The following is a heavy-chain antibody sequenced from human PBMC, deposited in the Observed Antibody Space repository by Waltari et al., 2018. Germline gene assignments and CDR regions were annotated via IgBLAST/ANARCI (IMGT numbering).Heavy chain of an antibody. CDR2: IYWNDDK. CDR3: AHRSHYADYYYYYGMDV. V-gene: IGHV2-5*01. J-gene: IGHJ6*02. CDR1: GFSLSTSGVG. Sequence: QITLKESGPTLVKPTQTLTLTCTFSGFSLSTSGVGVGWIRQPPGKALEWLALIYWNDDKRYSPSLKSRLTITKDTSKNQVVLTMTNMDPVDTATYYCAHRSHYADYYYYYGMDVWGQGTTVTVSS. D-gene: IGHD3-16*01.